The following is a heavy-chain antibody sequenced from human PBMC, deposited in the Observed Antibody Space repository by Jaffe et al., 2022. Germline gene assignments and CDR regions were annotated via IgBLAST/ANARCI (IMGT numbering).Heavy chain of an antibody. D-gene: IGHD6-19*01. J-gene: IGHJ4*02. CDR3: GRERRGSSGWYYFDY. Sequence: QVQLQESGPGLVKPSETLSLTCTVSGGSISTYYWSWLRQPPGKGLEWIAYIHHSGNTNYNPSLKSRVTISVDTSKNQFSLKLSSVTAADTAVYYCGRERRGSSGWYYFDYWGQGTLVTVSS. V-gene: IGHV4-59*01. CDR2: IHHSGNT. CDR1: GGSISTYY.